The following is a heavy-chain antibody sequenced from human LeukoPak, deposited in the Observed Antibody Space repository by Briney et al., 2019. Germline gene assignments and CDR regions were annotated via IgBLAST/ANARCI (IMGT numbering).Heavy chain of an antibody. CDR1: GGSFSGYY. V-gene: IGHV4-34*01. J-gene: IGHJ4*02. CDR3: ARKRIYSYGRHTGVAVTESFDS. D-gene: IGHD5-18*01. Sequence: SETLSLTCAVYGGSFSGYYWSWVRQPPGKGLEWIGEINHSGSTNYNPSLKSRVSISVDTSKNQFSLRLNSVTAADTAVYYCARKRIYSYGRHTGVAVTESFDSWGQGTLVTVSS. CDR2: INHSGST.